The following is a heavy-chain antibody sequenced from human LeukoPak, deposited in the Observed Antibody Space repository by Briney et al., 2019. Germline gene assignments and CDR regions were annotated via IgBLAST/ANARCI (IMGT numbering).Heavy chain of an antibody. CDR1: GYTFTSYD. Sequence: ASVKVSCKASGYTFTSYDINWVRQATGQGLEWMGWMNPNSGNTGYAQKFQGRVTITRNTSISTAYMELSSLRSEDTAVYYRARVEYGDPLSPCAFDIWGQGTMVTVSS. J-gene: IGHJ3*02. D-gene: IGHD4-17*01. V-gene: IGHV1-8*03. CDR2: MNPNSGNT. CDR3: ARVEYGDPLSPCAFDI.